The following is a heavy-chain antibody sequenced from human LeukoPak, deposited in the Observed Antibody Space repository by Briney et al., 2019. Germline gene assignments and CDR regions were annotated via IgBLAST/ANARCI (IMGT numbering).Heavy chain of an antibody. J-gene: IGHJ3*02. Sequence: PGGSLRLSCAASGFTFSSYSMNWVRQAPGKGLEWVSYISSSSSTIYYADSVKGRFTISRDNAKNSLYLQMNSLRAEDTAVYYCARQNRWLQRRGYAFDIWGQGTMATVSS. CDR1: GFTFSSYS. V-gene: IGHV3-48*04. CDR2: ISSSSSTI. CDR3: ARQNRWLQRRGYAFDI. D-gene: IGHD5-24*01.